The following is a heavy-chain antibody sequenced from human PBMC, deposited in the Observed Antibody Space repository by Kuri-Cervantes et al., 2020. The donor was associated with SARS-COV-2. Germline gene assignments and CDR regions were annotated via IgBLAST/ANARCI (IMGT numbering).Heavy chain of an antibody. CDR3: ARVPYDSSGYNWFDP. D-gene: IGHD3-22*01. CDR2: IFSNDEK. V-gene: IGHV2-26*01. CDR1: GFSLSNARMG. J-gene: IGHJ5*02. Sequence: SGPTLVKPTETLTLTCTVSGFSLSNARMGVSWIRQPPGKALEWLAHIFSNDEKSYSTSLKSRLTISKDTSKSQVVLTMTNMDPVDTATYYCARVPYDSSGYNWFDPWGQGTLVTVSS.